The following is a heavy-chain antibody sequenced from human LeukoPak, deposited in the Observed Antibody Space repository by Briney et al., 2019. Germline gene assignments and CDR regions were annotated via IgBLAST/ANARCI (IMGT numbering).Heavy chain of an antibody. D-gene: IGHD2-15*01. CDR1: GGSISSYY. Sequence: SETLSLTCTVSGGSISSYYWSWIRQPPGKGLEWMGYIYYSGSTNYNPSLKSRVTISVDTAKNQFSLKLSSVTAADTAVYYCARGRYLGYCSGGSRLAFDYWGQGTLVTVSS. CDR2: IYYSGST. J-gene: IGHJ4*02. V-gene: IGHV4-59*01. CDR3: ARGRYLGYCSGGSRLAFDY.